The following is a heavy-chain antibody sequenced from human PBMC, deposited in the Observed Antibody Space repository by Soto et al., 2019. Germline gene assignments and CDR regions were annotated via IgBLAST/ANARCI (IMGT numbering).Heavy chain of an antibody. CDR1: GYTFTSYA. D-gene: IGHD6-19*01. V-gene: IGHV1-3*01. Sequence: ASVKVSCKASGYTFTSYAMHWVRQAPGQGLEWMGWINAGNGNTKYSQKFQGRVTITRDTSASTAYMELSNLRSEDTAVYYCARAVAVPADFDYWGQGTLVTVSS. J-gene: IGHJ4*02. CDR2: INAGNGNT. CDR3: ARAVAVPADFDY.